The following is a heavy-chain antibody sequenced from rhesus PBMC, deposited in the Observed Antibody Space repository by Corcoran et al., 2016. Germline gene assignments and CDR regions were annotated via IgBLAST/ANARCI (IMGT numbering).Heavy chain of an antibody. J-gene: IGHJ4*01. CDR3: ARVPLLQYLDWLLSYFDY. CDR1: GYTFTDYY. Sequence: QVQLVQSGAEVKKPGSSVKVSCKASGYTFTDYYMHWVRQAPRQGLEWMGWINPYNGNTKYAQKFQGRVTMTRDTSTSTAYMELSSLRSEDTAVYYCARVPLLQYLDWLLSYFDYWGQGVLVTVSS. D-gene: IGHD3-3*01. CDR2: INPYNGNT. V-gene: IGHV1S2*01.